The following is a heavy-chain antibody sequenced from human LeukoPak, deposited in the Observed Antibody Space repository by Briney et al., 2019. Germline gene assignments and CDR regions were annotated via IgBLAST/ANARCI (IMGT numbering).Heavy chain of an antibody. CDR2: IYDSENI. J-gene: IGHJ4*02. CDR3: AREVRVSGYFEY. D-gene: IGHD6-25*01. V-gene: IGHV4-59*01. CDR1: GGSLSGSF. Sequence: SETLSLTCAVYGGSLSGSFWSWIRQPPGKGLEWIGFIYDSENIQYNPSLKSRVTISADSSKNQFSLRLSSVTAEDTAVYYCAREVRVSGYFEYWGQGILVTVSS.